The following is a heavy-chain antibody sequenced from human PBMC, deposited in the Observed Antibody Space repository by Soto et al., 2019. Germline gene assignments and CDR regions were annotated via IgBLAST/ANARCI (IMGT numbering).Heavy chain of an antibody. CDR1: GFTFSTHG. CDR2: IWYDGSNT. Sequence: QVQLVESGGGVVQPGRSLRLSCAASGFTFSTHGMHWVRQAPGKGLEWVAIIWYDGSNTYYADSVKGRFTISRDNSKNTLYLQMNSLRAEDTAVYYCAQSGSYHPADYWGQGILVTVSS. V-gene: IGHV3-33*01. D-gene: IGHD1-26*01. CDR3: AQSGSYHPADY. J-gene: IGHJ4*02.